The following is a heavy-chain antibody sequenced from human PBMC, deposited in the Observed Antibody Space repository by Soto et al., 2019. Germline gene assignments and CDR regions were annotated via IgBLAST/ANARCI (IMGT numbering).Heavy chain of an antibody. Sequence: EVQLVESGGDLVQPGGSLRLSCEVSGFTFSSNWMHWVRQAPGKGLVWVSRMNPDGSTRGYADSVKGRFTISRDNAKNTLFLQMDSQRAEDTAVYYCARGGNAGSGQYYLDDYWGQATLVTVSS. CDR2: MNPDGSTR. J-gene: IGHJ4*02. D-gene: IGHD3-10*01. CDR1: GFTFSSNW. CDR3: ARGGNAGSGQYYLDDY. V-gene: IGHV3-74*01.